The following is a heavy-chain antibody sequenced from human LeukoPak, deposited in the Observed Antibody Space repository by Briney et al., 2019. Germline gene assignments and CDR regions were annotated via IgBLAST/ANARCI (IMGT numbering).Heavy chain of an antibody. Sequence: GGSLSFSCAASGFPFSSYALHWVRQAPGKGLEWVAVISYDGSNKYYADSVKGRFTISRDNSKNTMYLQMNSLRAEDTAVYYCARNRVLGVVIQYYFDYWGQGTLVTVSS. J-gene: IGHJ4*02. V-gene: IGHV3-30-3*01. CDR1: GFPFSSYA. D-gene: IGHD3-3*01. CDR3: ARNRVLGVVIQYYFDY. CDR2: ISYDGSNK.